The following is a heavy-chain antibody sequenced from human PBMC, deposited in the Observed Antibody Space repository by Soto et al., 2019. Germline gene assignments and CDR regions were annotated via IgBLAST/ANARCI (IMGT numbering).Heavy chain of an antibody. J-gene: IGHJ4*02. D-gene: IGHD6-6*01. CDR1: GFTFSTYN. CDR2: ISSSGTTI. Sequence: EVQLVESGGGLVQPGGSLRLSCAASGFTFSTYNMNWVRQAPGKGLEWVSYISSSGTTIYYADSVKGRFTISRDNAQNSLYLQMNSLRDEETALYSSTPSSAWSPDYWGRGTLVTVSS. V-gene: IGHV3-48*02. CDR3: TPSSAWSPDY.